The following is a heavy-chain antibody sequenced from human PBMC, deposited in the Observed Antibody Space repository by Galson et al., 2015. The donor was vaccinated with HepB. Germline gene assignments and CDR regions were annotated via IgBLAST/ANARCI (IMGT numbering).Heavy chain of an antibody. CDR1: GFTFSSYA. CDR2: ISGSGGST. Sequence: SLRLSCAASGFTFSSYAMSWVRQAPGKGLEWVSAISGSGGSTYYADSVKGRFTISRDNSKNTLYLQMNSLRAEDTAAYYCAKIGGVQWELLGAFDIWGQGTMVTVSS. J-gene: IGHJ3*02. V-gene: IGHV3-23*01. D-gene: IGHD1-26*01. CDR3: AKIGGVQWELLGAFDI.